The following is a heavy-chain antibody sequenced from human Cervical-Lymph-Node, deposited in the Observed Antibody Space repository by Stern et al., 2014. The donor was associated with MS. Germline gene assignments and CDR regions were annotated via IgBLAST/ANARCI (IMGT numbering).Heavy chain of an antibody. CDR2: INHSGST. D-gene: IGHD1-26*01. V-gene: IGHV4-34*01. CDR1: GGSFSGYY. CDR3: AYSGSSYPDY. J-gene: IGHJ4*02. Sequence: QVQLQQWGAGLLKPSETLSLTCAVYGGSFSGYYWSWIRQPPGKGLEWIGQINHSGSTNYNPSLKSRVTILLDTSKNQFSLKLSSVTAADTAVYYCAYSGSSYPDYWGQGTLVTVSS.